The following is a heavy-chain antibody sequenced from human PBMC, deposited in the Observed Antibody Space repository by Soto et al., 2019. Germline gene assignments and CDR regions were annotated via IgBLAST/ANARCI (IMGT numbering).Heavy chain of an antibody. D-gene: IGHD6-6*01. J-gene: IGHJ4*02. Sequence: GGSLRLSCAASGFTFSSYSMNWVRQAPGKGLEWVSSISSSSSYIYYADSVKGRFTISRDNAKNSLYLQMNSLRAEDTAVYYCARDFRPSSIAARIIDYWGQGTLVTVSS. CDR1: GFTFSSYS. CDR3: ARDFRPSSIAARIIDY. V-gene: IGHV3-21*01. CDR2: ISSSSSYI.